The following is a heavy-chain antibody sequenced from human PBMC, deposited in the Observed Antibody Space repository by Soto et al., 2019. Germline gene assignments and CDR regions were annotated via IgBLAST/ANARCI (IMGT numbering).Heavy chain of an antibody. CDR3: AREITLGSSGWYRHDAFDI. D-gene: IGHD6-19*01. J-gene: IGHJ3*02. CDR1: GGSISSGGYY. CDR2: IYYSGST. Sequence: SETLSLTCTVSGGSISSGGYYWSWIRQHPGKGLEWIGYIYYSGSTYYNPSLKSRVTISVDTSKNQFSLKLSSVTAADTAVYYCAREITLGSSGWYRHDAFDIWGQGTMVTVSS. V-gene: IGHV4-31*03.